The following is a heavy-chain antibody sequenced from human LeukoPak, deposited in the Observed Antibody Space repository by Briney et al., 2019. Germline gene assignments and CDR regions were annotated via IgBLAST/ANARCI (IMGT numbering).Heavy chain of an antibody. CDR2: IYPGDPDT. D-gene: IGHD2-15*01. J-gene: IGHJ5*02. V-gene: IGHV5-51*01. Sequence: GESLKISCKGSGYSFTSYWIGWVRQMPGKGLEWMGIIYPGDPDTRYSPSFQGQVTISADKSISTAYLQWSSLKASDTAMYYCARGGTGDCSGGSCYVKYNWFDPWGQGTLVTVSS. CDR3: ARGGTGDCSGGSCYVKYNWFDP. CDR1: GYSFTSYW.